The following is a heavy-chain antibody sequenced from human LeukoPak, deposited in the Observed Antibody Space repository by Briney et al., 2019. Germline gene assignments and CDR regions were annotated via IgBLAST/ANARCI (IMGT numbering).Heavy chain of an antibody. Sequence: SETLSLTCAVSGHSISSGYYWGWIRQPPGKGLEWIGSIYHSGSTNYNPSLKSRVTISVDTSKNQFSLKLSSVTAADTAVYYCARDRAVTSSYDAFDMWGQGTMVTVSS. V-gene: IGHV4-38-2*02. CDR2: IYHSGST. CDR3: ARDRAVTSSYDAFDM. J-gene: IGHJ3*02. CDR1: GHSISSGYY. D-gene: IGHD4-17*01.